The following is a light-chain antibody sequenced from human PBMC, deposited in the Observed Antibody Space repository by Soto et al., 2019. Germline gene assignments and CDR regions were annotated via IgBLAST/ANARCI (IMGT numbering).Light chain of an antibody. J-gene: IGKJ1*01. V-gene: IGKV3-20*01. CDR3: QQYGSSVRT. CDR2: GAT. CDR1: QSVNSGS. Sequence: DIALTQSPGTLSLSPGDRDILSCRASQSVNSGSLAWYQQRPGQAPRLLIYGATIRATGIPDKFSGSGSGTDFTLTISRLEPEDFAVYYCQQYGSSVRTFGQGTKVEIK.